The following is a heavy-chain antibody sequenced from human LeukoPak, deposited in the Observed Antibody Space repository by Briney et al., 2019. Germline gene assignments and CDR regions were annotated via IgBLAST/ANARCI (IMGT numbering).Heavy chain of an antibody. CDR2: ISHDGGTP. D-gene: IGHD3-16*02. CDR1: GFTFSSYA. Sequence: GGSLRFSCAASGFTFSSYAMSWVRQAPGKGLEWVSAISHDGGTPYYADSVKGRFTISRDSSKNTVYLQMNSLRAEDTAVYYCAKARDSLGELSFHGGQGTLVTVSS. CDR3: AKARDSLGELSFH. J-gene: IGHJ4*02. V-gene: IGHV3-23*01.